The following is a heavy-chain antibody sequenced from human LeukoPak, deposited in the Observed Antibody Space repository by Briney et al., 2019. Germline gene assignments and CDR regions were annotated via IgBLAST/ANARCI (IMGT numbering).Heavy chain of an antibody. Sequence: GGSLRLSCAASGFTVSSNYMSWVRQVPGKGLEWVSVIYSGGSTYYSDSVKGRFTISRHNSKNTLYLQMNSLRAEDTAVYYCAAHYYGSGSYYMGYYYGMDVWGQGTTVTVSS. V-gene: IGHV3-53*04. CDR2: IYSGGST. J-gene: IGHJ6*02. CDR3: AAHYYGSGSYYMGYYYGMDV. CDR1: GFTVSSNY. D-gene: IGHD3-10*01.